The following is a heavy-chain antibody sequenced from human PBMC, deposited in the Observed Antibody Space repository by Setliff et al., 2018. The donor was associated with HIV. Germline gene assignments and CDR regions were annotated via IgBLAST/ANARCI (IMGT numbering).Heavy chain of an antibody. CDR2: IIPIFVTA. D-gene: IGHD3-10*01. J-gene: IGHJ4*02. Sequence: GPSVKVSCKASGGPSSSITINWVRQAPGQGLEWMGGIIPIFVTANYAQKFQGRVTITTDESTSTAYMELSSLRSEDTALYYCARTREMVRGVITPAFDYWGLGTLVTVSS. CDR1: GGPSSSIT. V-gene: IGHV1-69*05. CDR3: ARTREMVRGVITPAFDY.